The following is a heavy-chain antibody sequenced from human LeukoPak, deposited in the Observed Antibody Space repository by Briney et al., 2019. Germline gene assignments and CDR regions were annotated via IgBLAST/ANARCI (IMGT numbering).Heavy chain of an antibody. Sequence: GGSLRLSCAVSGFTFSTYAMSWVRAAPGTGLKGASVIGVCGDNTYYADSVKGRFTITRDDSKNTLHLQLNSVRAEDTAVYYCAREVRVGGLLSLDYWGQGTLVTVSS. CDR2: IGVCGDNT. CDR3: AREVRVGGLLSLDY. J-gene: IGHJ4*02. V-gene: IGHV3-23*01. D-gene: IGHD3-10*01. CDR1: GFTFSTYA.